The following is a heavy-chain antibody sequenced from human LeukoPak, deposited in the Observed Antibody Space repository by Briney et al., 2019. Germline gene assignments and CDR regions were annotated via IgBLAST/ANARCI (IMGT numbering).Heavy chain of an antibody. V-gene: IGHV4-61*02. CDR2: IYTSGST. D-gene: IGHD2-2*02. Sequence: ASQTLSLTCTVSGGSISSGSYYWSWIRQPAGKGLEWIGRIYTSGSTNYNPSLKSRVTMSVDTSKNQFSLKLSSVTAADTAVYYCTRAPFCSSTSCYTNYDFWSGYPSDAFDIWGQGTMVTVSS. J-gene: IGHJ3*02. CDR1: GGSISSGSYY. CDR3: TRAPFCSSTSCYTNYDFWSGYPSDAFDI.